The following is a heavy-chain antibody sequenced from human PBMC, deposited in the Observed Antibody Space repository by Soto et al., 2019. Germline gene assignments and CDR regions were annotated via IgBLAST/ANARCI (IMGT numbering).Heavy chain of an antibody. CDR3: ATPYCSGGSCYSESSGY. Sequence: ASVKVSCKASGGTFSSYAISWVRQAPGQGLEWMGGIIPIFGTANYAQKFQGRVTITADESTSTAYMELSSLRSEDAAVYYCATPYCSGGSCYSESSGYWGQGTLVTVSS. CDR1: GGTFSSYA. J-gene: IGHJ4*02. V-gene: IGHV1-69*13. CDR2: IIPIFGTA. D-gene: IGHD2-15*01.